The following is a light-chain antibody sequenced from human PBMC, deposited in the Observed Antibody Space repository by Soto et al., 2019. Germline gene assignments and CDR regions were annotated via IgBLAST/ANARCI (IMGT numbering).Light chain of an antibody. J-gene: IGLJ3*02. V-gene: IGLV4-69*01. CDR1: RGHSTYT. CDR3: QTWGTGIRV. Sequence: QLVLTQSPSASASQGASVKLTCTLSRGHSTYTIAWHQQQPDKGPRYLMKLKSDGSHSKGDGIPDRFSGSSSGAERYLTISSLQSEDEADYYCQTWGTGIRVFGGGTKVTVL. CDR2: LKSDGSH.